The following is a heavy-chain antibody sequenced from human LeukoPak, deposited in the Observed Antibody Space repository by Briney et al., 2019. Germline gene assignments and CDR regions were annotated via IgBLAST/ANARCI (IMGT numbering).Heavy chain of an antibody. V-gene: IGHV4-59*01. CDR2: IYYSGST. CDR1: GGSISSYY. Sequence: SETLSLTCTVSGGSISSYYWSWIRQPPGKGLEWIGYIYYSGSTNYNPSLKSRVTISVDTSKNQFSLKLSSVTAADTAVYYCARGGSMGGNWYFDLWGRGTLVTVSS. CDR3: ARGGSMGGNWYFDL. D-gene: IGHD3-16*01. J-gene: IGHJ2*01.